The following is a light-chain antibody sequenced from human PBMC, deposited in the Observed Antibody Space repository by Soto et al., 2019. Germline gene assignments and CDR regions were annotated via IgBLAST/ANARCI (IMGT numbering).Light chain of an antibody. V-gene: IGKV3D-15*01. Sequence: EIVMTQSPATLSVSPGETASLSCRASQSAGNFLAWYQQKPGQAPRLLIYYISTRATGIPARFSGSGSGTEFTLTINSLQSEDYEVYYCQHRSNWPLTFGGGTKVDIK. CDR3: QHRSNWPLT. CDR2: YIS. CDR1: QSAGNF. J-gene: IGKJ4*01.